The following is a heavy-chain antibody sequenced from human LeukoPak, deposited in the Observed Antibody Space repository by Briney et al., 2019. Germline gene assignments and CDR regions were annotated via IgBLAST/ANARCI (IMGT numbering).Heavy chain of an antibody. J-gene: IGHJ3*02. Sequence: GGSLRLSCAASGFTFSSYWMHWVRQAPGKGLVWVSRINSDGSNSIYGDSVKGRFTISRDNAKNTLYLQLSGLRADDRAVYYCARGGGDHAFDIWGQGTMVTVSS. CDR3: ARGGGDHAFDI. CDR1: GFTFSSYW. D-gene: IGHD3-16*01. CDR2: INSDGSNS. V-gene: IGHV3-74*01.